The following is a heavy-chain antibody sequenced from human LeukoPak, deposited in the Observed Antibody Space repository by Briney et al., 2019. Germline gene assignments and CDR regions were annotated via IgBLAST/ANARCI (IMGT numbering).Heavy chain of an antibody. CDR3: AKGDDCSSTSCYAFDI. CDR1: GFTFSSYG. J-gene: IGHJ3*02. CDR2: IRYDGSNK. V-gene: IGHV3-30*02. Sequence: GGSLRLSCAASGFTFSSYGMHWVRQAPGKGLEWVAFIRYDGSNKYYADSVKGRFTITRDNSKNTLYLQMNSLRAEDTAVYYCAKGDDCSSTSCYAFDIWGQGTMVTVSS. D-gene: IGHD2-2*01.